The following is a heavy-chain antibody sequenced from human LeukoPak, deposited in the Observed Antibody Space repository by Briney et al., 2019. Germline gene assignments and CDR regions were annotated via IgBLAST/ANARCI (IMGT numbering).Heavy chain of an antibody. CDR2: ISTYNGNT. D-gene: IGHD1-26*01. J-gene: IGHJ4*02. CDR3: ARDAGDGSCLDY. Sequence: ASVKVSCKASGYTFTSYAISWVRQAPGQGLEWMGWISTYNGNTKYVEKFQGRVTMTTDTSTSTAYMEVRSLRSDDTAVYYCARDAGDGSCLDYWGQGTLVTVSS. V-gene: IGHV1-18*01. CDR1: GYTFTSYA.